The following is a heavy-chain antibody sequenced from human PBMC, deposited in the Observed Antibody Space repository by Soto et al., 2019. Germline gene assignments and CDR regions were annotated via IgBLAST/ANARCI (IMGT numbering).Heavy chain of an antibody. CDR2: ISGGGGST. V-gene: IGHV3-23*01. D-gene: IGHD3-3*01. J-gene: IGHJ6*03. Sequence: EVQLLESGGGLVQPGGSLRLSCAASGFTFSSYAMSWVRQAPGKGLEWVSTISGGGGSTYYGDSVKGRFTISRDNSKNTLFVQMNGLRADDTAVYYCAKALESGYYYYYMDVWGKGTTVTVSS. CDR1: GFTFSSYA. CDR3: AKALESGYYYYYMDV.